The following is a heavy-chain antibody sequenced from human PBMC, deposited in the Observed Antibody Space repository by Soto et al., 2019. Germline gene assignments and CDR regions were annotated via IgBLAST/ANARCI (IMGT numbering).Heavy chain of an antibody. Sequence: ASVKVSCKASGGTFSSYAISWVRQAPGQGLEWMGGIIPIFGTANYAQKFQGRVTITADESTSTAYMELSSLRSEDTAVYYCAREEVAAKWSGRYYYYGMDVWGQGTTVTVSS. D-gene: IGHD2-15*01. V-gene: IGHV1-69*13. CDR2: IIPIFGTA. CDR1: GGTFSSYA. CDR3: AREEVAAKWSGRYYYYGMDV. J-gene: IGHJ6*02.